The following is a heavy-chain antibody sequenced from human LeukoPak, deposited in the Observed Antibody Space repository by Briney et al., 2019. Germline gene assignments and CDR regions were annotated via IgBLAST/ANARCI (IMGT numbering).Heavy chain of an antibody. CDR1: GFTVSSNS. V-gene: IGHV3-53*01. CDR2: IYSDNT. Sequence: GGSLRLSCTVSGFTVSSNSMSWVRQAPGKGLEWVSFIYSDNTHYSDSVKGRFTISRDNSKNTLYLQMNSLRAEDTAVYYCARESEENSSSWYFGGYYYYYMDVWGKGTTVTVSS. D-gene: IGHD6-13*01. CDR3: ARESEENSSSWYFGGYYYYYMDV. J-gene: IGHJ6*03.